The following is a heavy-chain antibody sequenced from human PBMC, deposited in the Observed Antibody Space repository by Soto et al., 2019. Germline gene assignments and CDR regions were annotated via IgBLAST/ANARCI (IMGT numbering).Heavy chain of an antibody. V-gene: IGHV4-39*01. CDR3: ARNGGYCSSASCFANWFDP. D-gene: IGHD2-2*01. CDR1: GGSISSSDYY. CDR2: IYYSGST. J-gene: IGHJ5*02. Sequence: LSLTCTVSGGSISSSDYYWGWIRQPPGKGLEWIGSIYYSGSTYYNPSLKSRVTISVDTSKNQFSLKLNSVTAADTAVYYCARNGGYCSSASCFANWFDPWGQGTLVTVSS.